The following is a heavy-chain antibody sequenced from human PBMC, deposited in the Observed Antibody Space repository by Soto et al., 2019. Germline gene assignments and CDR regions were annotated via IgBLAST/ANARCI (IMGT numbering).Heavy chain of an antibody. Sequence: SRPTLVNPTQTLTLNCTFPGFSHNTSGVVVGWIRQPPGKALEWLALIYWTDDEHYSPSLQSRLTITKDTSKNQVVLTMTNMDPVDTSTYYCVHRRYYYDSSLDWGQGTLVTSPQ. J-gene: IGHJ4*02. V-gene: IGHV2-5*01. CDR1: GFSHNTSGVV. CDR3: VHRRYYYDSSLD. CDR2: IYWTDDE. D-gene: IGHD3-22*01.